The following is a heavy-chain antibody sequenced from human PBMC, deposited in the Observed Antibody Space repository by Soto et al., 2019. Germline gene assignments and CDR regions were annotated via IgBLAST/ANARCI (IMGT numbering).Heavy chain of an antibody. CDR2: IQSGGST. J-gene: IGHJ6*03. CDR1: GFTVSSHY. Sequence: EVQLVESGGDLVQPGGSLRLSCAASGFTVSSHYMNWVRQAPGKGLEWVSLIQSGGSTFYADSVKGRFTISRDNSKNTQFLQMNSLRVEDTAMYYCSRDDVYCSGGSYYGAPMDVWGRGTTVTVSS. V-gene: IGHV3-66*01. CDR3: SRDDVYCSGGSYYGAPMDV. D-gene: IGHD2-15*01.